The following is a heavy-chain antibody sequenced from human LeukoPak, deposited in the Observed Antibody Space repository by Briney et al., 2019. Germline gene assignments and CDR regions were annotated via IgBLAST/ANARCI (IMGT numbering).Heavy chain of an antibody. V-gene: IGHV3-53*01. D-gene: IGHD6-19*01. CDR1: GFTVSFNY. CDR3: ARAQWRTYSYYYMDV. CDR2: IYSGGST. J-gene: IGHJ6*03. Sequence: GGSLRLSCAASGFTVSFNYMSWVRQAPGKGLEWVSVIYSGGSTYYADSVKGRFTISRDDSKNTLYLQMNSLRAEDTAIYYCARAQWRTYSYYYMDVWGKGTTVTVSS.